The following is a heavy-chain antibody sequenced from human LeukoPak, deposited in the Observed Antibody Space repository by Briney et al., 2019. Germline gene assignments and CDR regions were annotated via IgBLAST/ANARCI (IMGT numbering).Heavy chain of an antibody. J-gene: IGHJ3*02. CDR1: GGSISSGDYY. V-gene: IGHV4-30-4*08. Sequence: PSETLSLTCTISGGSISSGDYYWSWIRQPPGKGLEWIGYIYYSGSTYYNPSLKSRVTISVDTSKNQFSLKLSSVTAADTAVYYCAREDMKRNNDYDFLRDDAFDIWGQGTMVTVSS. D-gene: IGHD3-3*01. CDR2: IYYSGST. CDR3: AREDMKRNNDYDFLRDDAFDI.